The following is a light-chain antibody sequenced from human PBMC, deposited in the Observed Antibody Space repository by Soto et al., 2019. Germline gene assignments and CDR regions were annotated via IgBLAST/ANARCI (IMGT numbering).Light chain of an antibody. CDR3: QQHGSSPLT. V-gene: IGKV3-11*01. Sequence: EIVLTQSPGTLSLSPGERATLSCRASQSVSSYLAWYQQKPGQAPRLLIYDASNRATGIPARFSGSGSGTDFTLTISSLEPEDFAVYYCQQHGSSPLTFGRGTKVDIK. CDR2: DAS. CDR1: QSVSSY. J-gene: IGKJ4*01.